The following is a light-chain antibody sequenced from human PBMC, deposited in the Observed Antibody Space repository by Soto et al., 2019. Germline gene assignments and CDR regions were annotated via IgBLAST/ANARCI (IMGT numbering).Light chain of an antibody. CDR1: HSVSSSY. Sequence: EIVLTQSPGTLSLSPGERATLSCRASHSVSSSYLAWYQQKPDQAPRLLIYGASSRATGIPDRFSDSGSGTDFTLTISRLEPEDFAVYYCQQYGSSPPITFGQGTRLEIK. V-gene: IGKV3-20*01. J-gene: IGKJ5*01. CDR3: QQYGSSPPIT. CDR2: GAS.